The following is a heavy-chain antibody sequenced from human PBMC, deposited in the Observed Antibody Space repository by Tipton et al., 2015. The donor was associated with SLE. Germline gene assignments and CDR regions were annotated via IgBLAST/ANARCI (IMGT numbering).Heavy chain of an antibody. J-gene: IGHJ2*01. D-gene: IGHD2-15*01. CDR2: IYYSGST. CDR3: ARGYCSGGGCSYWYFDL. V-gene: IGHV4-61*10. Sequence: TLSLTCTVSGGSISSGSYYWSWIRQPAGKGLEWIGYIYYSGSTNYSPSLKSRVTISVDTSKNQFSLKLSSVTAADTAVYYCARGYCSGGGCSYWYFDLWGRGTLITVSS. CDR1: GGSISSGSYY.